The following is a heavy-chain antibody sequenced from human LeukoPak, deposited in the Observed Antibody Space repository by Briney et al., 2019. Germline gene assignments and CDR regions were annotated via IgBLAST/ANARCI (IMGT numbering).Heavy chain of an antibody. D-gene: IGHD3-22*01. CDR1: GSAFDDYA. Sequence: SLSLSCAASGSAFDDYAMHWVRQAPGKGLEWVSGISWNSGSIGYADSVKGRFTISRDNAKNSLYLQMNSLRAEDTALYYCAKAARYDSSGYYSYWGQEPWSPSPQ. J-gene: IGHJ4*01. CDR2: ISWNSGSI. CDR3: AKAARYDSSGYYSY. V-gene: IGHV3-9*01.